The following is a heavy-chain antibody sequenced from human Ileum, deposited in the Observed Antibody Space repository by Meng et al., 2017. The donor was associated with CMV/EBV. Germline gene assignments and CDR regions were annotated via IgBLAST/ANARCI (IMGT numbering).Heavy chain of an antibody. Sequence: GSLRLSCAVYGGSFSGYYWSWIRQPPGKGLEWIGEINHSGITNYNPSLKSRVTISVDTSKNQFSLKLSSVTAADTAVYYCASSPTSSAMWGMDVWGQGTKVTVSS. D-gene: IGHD2-2*01. V-gene: IGHV4-34*01. J-gene: IGHJ6*02. CDR3: ASSPTSSAMWGMDV. CDR1: GGSFSGYY. CDR2: INHSGIT.